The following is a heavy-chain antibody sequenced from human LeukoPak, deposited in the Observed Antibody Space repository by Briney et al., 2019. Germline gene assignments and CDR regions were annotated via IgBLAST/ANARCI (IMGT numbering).Heavy chain of an antibody. CDR1: GGSFSGYY. Sequence: SETLSLTCAVYGGSFSGYYWSWIRQPPGKGLEWIGEINHSVSTNYNPSLKSRVTISVDTSKNQFSLKLSSVTAADTAVYYCASRSIAVAGTEGNFDYWGQGTLVTVS. D-gene: IGHD6-19*01. CDR2: INHSVST. V-gene: IGHV4-34*01. CDR3: ASRSIAVAGTEGNFDY. J-gene: IGHJ4*02.